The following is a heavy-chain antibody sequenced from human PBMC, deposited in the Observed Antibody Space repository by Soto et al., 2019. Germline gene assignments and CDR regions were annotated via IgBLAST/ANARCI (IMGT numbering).Heavy chain of an antibody. CDR1: GGTFSSYA. D-gene: IGHD3-3*01. CDR3: ARDRGIFGVVIDYGMDV. CDR2: IIPIFGTA. J-gene: IGHJ6*02. Sequence: SVKVSCKASGGTFSSYAISWVRQAPGQGLEWMGGIIPIFGTANYAQKFQGRVTITADKSTSTAYMELSSLRSEDTAVYYCARDRGIFGVVIDYGMDVWGQGTTVTVSS. V-gene: IGHV1-69*06.